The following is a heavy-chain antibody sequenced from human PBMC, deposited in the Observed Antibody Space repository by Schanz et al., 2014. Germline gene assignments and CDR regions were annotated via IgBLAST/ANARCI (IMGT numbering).Heavy chain of an antibody. Sequence: EVQLVQSGGGLVQPGGSLRLSCAASGFTFSNYWMHWVRQAPGKGLVWVSRINGDGSRTAYADSVKGRFTISRDNAKNTLYLQMNSLRAEDTAVYYCARKMKLGVYGGKGHDSLDIWDQGTMVTVSS. V-gene: IGHV3-74*01. CDR3: ARKMKLGVYGGKGHDSLDI. CDR1: GFTFSNYW. CDR2: INGDGSRT. J-gene: IGHJ3*02. D-gene: IGHD4-17*01.